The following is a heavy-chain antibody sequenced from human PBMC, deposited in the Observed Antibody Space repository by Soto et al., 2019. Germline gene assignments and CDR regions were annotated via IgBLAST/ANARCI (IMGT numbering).Heavy chain of an antibody. CDR1: GYTFTSYG. V-gene: IGHV1-18*01. J-gene: IGHJ6*03. CDR2: ISAYNGDT. Sequence: ASXKVSCKASGYTFTSYGISWVRQAPGQGLEWMGWISAYNGDTNYAQKLQGRVTMTTDTSTSTAYMELRSLRSDDTALYYCARESGGATATLDYYYFYMDVWGKGTTVTVSS. D-gene: IGHD5-12*01. CDR3: ARESGGATATLDYYYFYMDV.